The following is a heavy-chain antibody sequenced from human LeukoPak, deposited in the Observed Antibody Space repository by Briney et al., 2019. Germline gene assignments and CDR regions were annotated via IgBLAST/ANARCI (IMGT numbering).Heavy chain of an antibody. D-gene: IGHD2-21*01. J-gene: IGHJ3*02. V-gene: IGHV3-23*01. CDR1: GFSFSTYT. Sequence: PGGSLRLSCAASGFSFSTYTMSWVRQAPGKGLEWVSAITGSGDATSYADSVRGRFTISRDNSKNTLYLQMNSLRAEHTAVYSCAKAAVIIGLAAFDTWGQGTMVTVSS. CDR3: AKAAVIIGLAAFDT. CDR2: ITGSGDAT.